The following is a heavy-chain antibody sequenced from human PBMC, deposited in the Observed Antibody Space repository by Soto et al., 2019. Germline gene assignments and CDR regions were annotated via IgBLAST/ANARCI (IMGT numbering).Heavy chain of an antibody. CDR1: GGSVSSGSYY. D-gene: IGHD6-13*01. Sequence: QVQLQESGPGLVKPSETLSLTCTVSGGSVSSGSYYWSWIRQPPGKGLEWIGYIYYSGSTNYNPALKSRVPISVDTSKNQFSLKLSSVTAADTAVYYCAGGLGSSWYWGQGTLVTVSS. CDR2: IYYSGST. V-gene: IGHV4-61*01. CDR3: AGGLGSSWY. J-gene: IGHJ4*02.